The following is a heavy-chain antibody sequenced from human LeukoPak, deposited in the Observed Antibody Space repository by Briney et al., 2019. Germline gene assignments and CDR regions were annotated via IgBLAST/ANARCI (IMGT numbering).Heavy chain of an antibody. CDR2: IYHSGST. D-gene: IGHD2-2*01. J-gene: IGHJ4*02. V-gene: IGHV4-39*02. CDR3: ARDLATPSF. CDR1: GGSISSSSYS. Sequence: SETLSLTCTVSGGSISSSSYSWGWIRQPPGKGLEWIGSIYHSGSTYYNPSLKSRVTISVDTSKNQFSLKLSSVTAADTAVYYCARDLATPSFWGQGTLVTVSS.